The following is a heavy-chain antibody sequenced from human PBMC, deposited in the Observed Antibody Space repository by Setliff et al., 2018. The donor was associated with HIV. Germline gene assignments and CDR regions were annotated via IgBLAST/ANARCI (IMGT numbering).Heavy chain of an antibody. CDR2: IYYSGST. V-gene: IGHV4-31*11. CDR3: ARSKKRGDYYYYYYYMDV. CDR1: GGSISSGGYY. J-gene: IGHJ6*03. D-gene: IGHD3-16*01. Sequence: SETLSLTCAVSGGSISSGGYYWSWIRQHPGKGLEWIGYIYYSGSTYYNPSLKSRVTISVDTSKNQFSLKLSSVTAADTAVYYCARSKKRGDYYYYYYYMDVWGKGTTVTVSS.